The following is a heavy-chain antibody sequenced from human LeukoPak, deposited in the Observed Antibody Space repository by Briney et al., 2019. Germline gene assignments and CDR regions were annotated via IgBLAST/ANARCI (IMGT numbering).Heavy chain of an antibody. V-gene: IGHV3-21*01. D-gene: IGHD3-3*01. CDR3: ARGGEQANDWFDP. CDR2: ISSSSSYI. CDR1: GFTFSSYS. J-gene: IGHJ5*02. Sequence: GGSLRLSCAASGFTFSSYSMNWVRQAPGKGLEWVSSISSSSSYIYYADSVKGRFTISRDNAKNSLYLQMNSLRAEDTAVYYRARGGEQANDWFDPWGQGTLVTVSS.